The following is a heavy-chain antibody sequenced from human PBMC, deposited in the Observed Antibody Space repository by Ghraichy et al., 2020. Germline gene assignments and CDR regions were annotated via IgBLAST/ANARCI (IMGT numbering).Heavy chain of an antibody. J-gene: IGHJ3*01. Sequence: GESLNISCVASGITFSSHNMNWVRQAPGKGLEWVSSISSGSRSIYYADSVKGRFTISRDNAKNSLYLQMNSLRVEDTAVYHCARGDLAGAIDLWGQGTMVTFSS. CDR1: GITFSSHN. CDR2: ISSGSRSI. D-gene: IGHD3-10*01. V-gene: IGHV3-21*01. CDR3: ARGDLAGAIDL.